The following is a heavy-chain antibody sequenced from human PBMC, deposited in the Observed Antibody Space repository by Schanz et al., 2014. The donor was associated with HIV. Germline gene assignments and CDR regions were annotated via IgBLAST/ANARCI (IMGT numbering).Heavy chain of an antibody. CDR3: ARWGGSSWYWFDP. V-gene: IGHV3-7*01. CDR2: IKQDGSEK. J-gene: IGHJ5*02. Sequence: EVQLVESGGGLVQPGGSLRLSCVVSELHFTTYWMTWVRQAPGKGLEWVANIKQDGSEKYYVDSVKGRFTISRDNAKNSLYLQMNSLKDEDTGVYYCARWGGSSWYWFDPWGQGTLVTVSS. CDR1: ELHFTTYW. D-gene: IGHD6-13*01.